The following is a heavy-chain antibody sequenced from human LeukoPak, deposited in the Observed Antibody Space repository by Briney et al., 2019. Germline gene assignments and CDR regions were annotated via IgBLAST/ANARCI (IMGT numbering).Heavy chain of an antibody. CDR1: GFTFSSYA. CDR2: ISGSGGST. Sequence: GGSLRLSCAASGFTFSSYAMSWVRQAPGKGLEWVSAISGSGGSTYYADSVKGRFTISRDNSKNTLYLQMNSLRAEDTAVYYCAKAGSAYSSSWTPLDYGGQGTLVTVSS. V-gene: IGHV3-23*01. CDR3: AKAGSAYSSSWTPLDY. J-gene: IGHJ4*02. D-gene: IGHD6-13*01.